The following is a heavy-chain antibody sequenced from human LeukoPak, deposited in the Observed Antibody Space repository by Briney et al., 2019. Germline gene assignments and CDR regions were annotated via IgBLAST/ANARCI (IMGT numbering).Heavy chain of an antibody. CDR1: GFTLSSYW. CDR2: INSDGSST. Sequence: PGGSLRLSCAASGFTLSSYWMHWVRQAPGKGLVWVSRINSDGSSTSYADSVKGRFTISRDNAKNTLYLQMNSLRAEDTAVYYCATGMTTVTTFYFDYWGQGTLVTVSS. CDR3: ATGMTTVTTFYFDY. J-gene: IGHJ4*02. V-gene: IGHV3-74*01. D-gene: IGHD4-17*01.